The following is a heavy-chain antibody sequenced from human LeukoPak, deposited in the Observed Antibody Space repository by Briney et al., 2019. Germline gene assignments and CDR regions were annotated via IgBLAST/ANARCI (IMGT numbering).Heavy chain of an antibody. CDR2: INHSGST. Sequence: SETLSLTCAVYGGSFSGYYWSWIRQPPGKGLEWIGEINHSGSTNYNPSLKSRVTISVDTSKNQFSLKLSSVTAADTAVYYCARPGTYSSSWLRYWGQGTLVTVSS. CDR3: ARPGTYSSSWLRY. CDR1: GGSFSGYY. D-gene: IGHD6-13*01. J-gene: IGHJ4*02. V-gene: IGHV4-34*01.